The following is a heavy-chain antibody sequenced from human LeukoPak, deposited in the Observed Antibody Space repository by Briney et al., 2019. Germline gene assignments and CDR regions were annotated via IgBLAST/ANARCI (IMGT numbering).Heavy chain of an antibody. J-gene: IGHJ4*02. V-gene: IGHV3-30-3*01. D-gene: IGHD3-10*01. CDR2: ISIDGNTK. CDR1: GFIFSSYD. CDR3: AIDMRRGVPDYFDY. Sequence: GRSLRLSCAASGFIFSSYDMHWVRQAPGKGLEWVAVISIDGNTKYYADSVKGRFSISRDNSRNTLYLQMNSLRAEDTAVYFCAIDMRRGVPDYFDYWGQGTLVTVS.